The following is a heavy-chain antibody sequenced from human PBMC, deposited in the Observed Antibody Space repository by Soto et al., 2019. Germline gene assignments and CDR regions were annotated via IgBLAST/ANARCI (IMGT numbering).Heavy chain of an antibody. Sequence: GGSLGLSCASSGCRFGSYALSWVRQAPGKGLEWVSTISGSDGKTFYADSVKGRFSISRDTSQSTLYLQMNSLRADDTAMYYCARWSYLDYWGQGTRVTVSS. CDR3: ARWSYLDY. CDR2: ISGSDGKT. V-gene: IGHV3-23*01. D-gene: IGHD3-3*01. J-gene: IGHJ4*02. CDR1: GCRFGSYA.